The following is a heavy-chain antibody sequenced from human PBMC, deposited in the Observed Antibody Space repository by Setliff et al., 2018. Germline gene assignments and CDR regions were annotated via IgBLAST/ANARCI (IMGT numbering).Heavy chain of an antibody. CDR1: SGSMRNYY. J-gene: IGHJ5*02. D-gene: IGHD3-3*01. Sequence: SETLSLTCSVSSGSMRNYYWIWIRQPAGEGLEWIGRIYTSGSTNYNPSLKRRVTISVDTSNNQFSLHLTSVTAADTARYFCARERQGGFLEWSPLDPWGQGILVTVSS. CDR3: ARERQGGFLEWSPLDP. CDR2: IYTSGST. V-gene: IGHV4-4*07.